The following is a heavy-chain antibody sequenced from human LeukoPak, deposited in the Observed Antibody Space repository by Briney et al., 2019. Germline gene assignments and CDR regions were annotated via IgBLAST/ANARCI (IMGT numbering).Heavy chain of an antibody. D-gene: IGHD3-16*01. CDR2: IRYDGSNK. J-gene: IGHJ3*02. V-gene: IGHV3-30*02. Sequence: GGSLGLSCAASAFTFSSYGMHWVRQAPGKGLEWVAFIRYDGSNKYYADSVKGRFTISRDNSKNTLYLQMNSLRAEDTAVYYCARDHAYAFDIWGQGTLVTVSS. CDR1: AFTFSSYG. CDR3: ARDHAYAFDI.